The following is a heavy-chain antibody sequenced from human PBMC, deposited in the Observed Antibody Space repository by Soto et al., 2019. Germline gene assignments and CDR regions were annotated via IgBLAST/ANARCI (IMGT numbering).Heavy chain of an antibody. CDR3: ARARDGYNLDY. J-gene: IGHJ4*02. Sequence: KSSETLSLTCTVSGGSISSGGYYWSWIRQHPGKGLERIGYIYYSGSPHYNPSLKSRVTISVDTSKNQFSLKLSSVTAADTAVYYCARARDGYNLDYWGPGTLVTVSS. CDR2: IYYSGSP. D-gene: IGHD5-12*01. V-gene: IGHV4-31*03. CDR1: GGSISSGGYY.